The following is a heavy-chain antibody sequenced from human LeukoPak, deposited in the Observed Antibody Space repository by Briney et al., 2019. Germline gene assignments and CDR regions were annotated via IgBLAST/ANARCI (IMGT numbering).Heavy chain of an antibody. D-gene: IGHD6-19*01. CDR3: AKDRGIAVDGRGDC. CDR1: GFTFSIYS. J-gene: IGHJ4*02. CDR2: IGGTSSSL. V-gene: IGHV3-21*01. Sequence: GGSLRLSCAASGFTFSIYSMNWVRQAPGKGLEWVSSIGGTSSSLYYAESVKGRFTISRDNARNSLYLQMSSLRADDTAVYYCAKDRGIAVDGRGDCWGQGTLVTVSS.